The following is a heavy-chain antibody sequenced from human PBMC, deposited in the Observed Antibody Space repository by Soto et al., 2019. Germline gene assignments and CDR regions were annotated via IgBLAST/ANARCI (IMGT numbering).Heavy chain of an antibody. D-gene: IGHD3-22*01. CDR2: ISYDGSNK. Sequence: QAQLVESGGGVVQPGRSLRISCAASGFTFSSYAMYWVRQAPGKGLEWVAIISYDGSNKYYADSVKGRFTISRDNSKNTLYLQMSSLRAEDTAVYYCAREKRYYYDSSGPPGYWGQGTLVTVSS. J-gene: IGHJ4*02. CDR3: AREKRYYYDSSGPPGY. V-gene: IGHV3-30-3*01. CDR1: GFTFSSYA.